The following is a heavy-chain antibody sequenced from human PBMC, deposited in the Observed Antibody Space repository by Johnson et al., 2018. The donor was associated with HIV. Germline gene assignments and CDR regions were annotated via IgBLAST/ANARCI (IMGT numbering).Heavy chain of an antibody. CDR1: RFTFDDCA. CDR2: IYCGGRN. J-gene: IGHJ3*01. V-gene: IGHV3-NL1*01. Sequence: QVQLVESGGVVVQPGGSLRLSCETSRFTFDDCAMHWVRQAPGKGLAWVSSIYCGGRNYYADSVKGRFTISRDNSKNTLYLQMNSLRPEDTAVYYCARDGRDLVTRGSFDVWGQGTVVTVSS. CDR3: ARDGRDLVTRGSFDV. D-gene: IGHD5-18*01.